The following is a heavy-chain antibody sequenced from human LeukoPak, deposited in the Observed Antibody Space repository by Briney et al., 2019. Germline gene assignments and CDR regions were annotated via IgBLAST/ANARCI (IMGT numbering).Heavy chain of an antibody. V-gene: IGHV1-8*02. D-gene: IGHD3-3*01. J-gene: IGHJ4*02. CDR1: GYTFTSYG. CDR3: ARGSPRYYYDFWSGYYGPGDY. CDR2: MNPNSGNT. Sequence: ASVKVSCKASGYTFTSYGISWVRQATGQGLEWRGWMNPNSGNTGYAQKFQGRVTMTRNTSISTAYMELSSLRSEDTAVYYCARGSPRYYYDFWSGYYGPGDYWGQGTLVTVSS.